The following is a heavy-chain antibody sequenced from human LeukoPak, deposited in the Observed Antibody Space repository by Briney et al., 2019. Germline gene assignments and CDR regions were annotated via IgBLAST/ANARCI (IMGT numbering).Heavy chain of an antibody. CDR3: TTSLNSGYDVFDY. J-gene: IGHJ4*02. CDR1: GFTFSNAR. D-gene: IGHD5-12*01. Sequence: GGSLRLSCAASGFTFSNARMSWVRQAPGKGLEWVGRIKSKTDGGTTDYAAPVKGRFTISRDDSKNTLYLQMNSLKTEDTAVYYCTTSLNSGYDVFDYWGQGTLVNVSS. V-gene: IGHV3-15*01. CDR2: IKSKTDGGTT.